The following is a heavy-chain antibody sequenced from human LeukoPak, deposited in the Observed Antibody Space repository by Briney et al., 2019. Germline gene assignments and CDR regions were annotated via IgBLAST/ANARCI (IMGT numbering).Heavy chain of an antibody. J-gene: IGHJ3*02. Sequence: SVKVSCKASGGTFSSYAISWVRQAPGQGLEWMGGIIPIFGTANYAQKFQGRVTITTDESTSTAYMELSSLRSEDTAVYYCASGSVVVPAALNAFDIWGQGTTVTVSS. D-gene: IGHD2-2*01. V-gene: IGHV1-69*05. CDR2: IIPIFGTA. CDR3: ASGSVVVPAALNAFDI. CDR1: GGTFSSYA.